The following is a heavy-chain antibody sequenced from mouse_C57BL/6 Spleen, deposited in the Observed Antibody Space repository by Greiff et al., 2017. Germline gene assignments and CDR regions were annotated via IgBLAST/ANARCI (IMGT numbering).Heavy chain of an antibody. J-gene: IGHJ2*01. CDR2: INPYNGGT. V-gene: IGHV1-19*01. CDR1: GYTFTDYY. D-gene: IGHD2-5*01. Sequence: EVQLQQSGPVLVKPGASVKMSCKASGYTFTDYYMNWVKQSHGKSLEWIGVINPYNGGTSYNQKFKGKATLTVDKSSSTAYMELISLTSEDSAVYYCARYSNYRFDYWGQGTTLTVSS. CDR3: ARYSNYRFDY.